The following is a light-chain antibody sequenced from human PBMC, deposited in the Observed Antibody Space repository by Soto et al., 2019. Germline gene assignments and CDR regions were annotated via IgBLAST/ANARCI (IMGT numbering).Light chain of an antibody. V-gene: IGKV3-15*01. CDR2: YAS. J-gene: IGKJ3*01. CDR3: QQYSNWPPT. CDR1: ESVHRN. Sequence: EVVMTQSPATLSVSPGERVTLSCRASESVHRNLAWYQPKPGQGPSLLIYYASTRATGVPDRFTGSGSGTEFTLTISSLQSEDFGVYHCQQYSNWPPTFGPGTKVEIK.